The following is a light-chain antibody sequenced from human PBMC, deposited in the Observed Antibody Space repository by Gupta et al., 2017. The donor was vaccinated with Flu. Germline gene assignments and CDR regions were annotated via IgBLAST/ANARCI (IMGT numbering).Light chain of an antibody. V-gene: IGLV2-11*03. CDR3: CSFAGSYTLV. Sequence: RRAVILSCTGTSSDIGDYNYVSWFQQYPGKAPKLMIYDVTKRSSGVPARFSGSKSGNTASLIISGLQAEDEADYHCCSFAGSYTLVFGGGTKLTVL. CDR2: DVT. CDR1: SSDIGDYNY. J-gene: IGLJ2*01.